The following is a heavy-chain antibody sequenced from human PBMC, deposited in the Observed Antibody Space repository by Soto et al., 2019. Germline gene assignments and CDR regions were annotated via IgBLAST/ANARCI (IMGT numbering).Heavy chain of an antibody. V-gene: IGHV3-33*08. CDR1: GFTFSSYW. D-gene: IGHD2-15*01. Sequence: GGSLRLSCAASGFTFSSYWMSWVRQAPGKGLEWVAVIWYDGSNKYYADSVKGRFTISRDNSKNTLYLQMNSLRAEDTAVYYCARSHCSGGSCFEDAFDIWGQGTMVTVSS. CDR3: ARSHCSGGSCFEDAFDI. CDR2: IWYDGSNK. J-gene: IGHJ3*02.